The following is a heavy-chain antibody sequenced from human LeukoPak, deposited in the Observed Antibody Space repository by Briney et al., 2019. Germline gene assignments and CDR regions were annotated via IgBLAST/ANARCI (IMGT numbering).Heavy chain of an antibody. V-gene: IGHV3-53*01. CDR3: AKTYMWSIDAFHM. CDR2: IYSGGST. J-gene: IGHJ3*02. CDR1: GFTVSTNY. D-gene: IGHD2-8*02. Sequence: GGSLRLSCAASGFTVSTNYMSWVRQAPGKGLEWVSVIYSGGSTNYSDSVRGRFTISRDNTKNTLYLQMNSLRVEDTAVYYCAKTYMWSIDAFHMWGQGTMVTVSS.